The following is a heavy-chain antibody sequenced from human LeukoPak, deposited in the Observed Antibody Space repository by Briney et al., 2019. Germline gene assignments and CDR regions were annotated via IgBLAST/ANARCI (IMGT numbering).Heavy chain of an antibody. CDR2: ITSDSTI. CDR3: AKGGRECSSTTCYTLYNWFDP. Sequence: GGSLRLSCAASGFTFSDYYMNWIRQAPGKGLEWVSYITSDSTIYYGDSVKGRFTISRDNAKNSLYLQMNSLRAEDTAIYYCAKGGRECSSTTCYTLYNWFDPWGQGTLVTVSS. J-gene: IGHJ5*02. V-gene: IGHV3-11*01. CDR1: GFTFSDYY. D-gene: IGHD2-2*02.